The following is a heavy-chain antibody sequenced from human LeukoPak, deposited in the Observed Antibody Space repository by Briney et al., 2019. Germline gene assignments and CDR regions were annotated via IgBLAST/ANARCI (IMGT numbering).Heavy chain of an antibody. Sequence: PSETLSLTCGVSGYSISRGYYWAWIRQPPGKRLEWIGTICHTGSTYYTPSLGSRVTISVDTSKNEFSLNLNSVTAADTAVYYCARAGWIITSGIDYWGQGALVTVSS. CDR2: ICHTGST. CDR1: GYSISRGYY. J-gene: IGHJ4*02. CDR3: ARAGWIITSGIDY. D-gene: IGHD3-10*01. V-gene: IGHV4-38-2*01.